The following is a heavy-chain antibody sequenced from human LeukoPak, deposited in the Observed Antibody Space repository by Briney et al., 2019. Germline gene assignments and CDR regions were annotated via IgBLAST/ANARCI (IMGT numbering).Heavy chain of an antibody. J-gene: IGHJ4*02. Sequence: SETLSLTSAVYGGSFSGYYWSWIRQPPGKGLEWIGEINHGGSTNYNPSLKSRVTISVDTSKNQFSLKLSSVTAADTAVYYCARRRLFCSGGSCYRAFDYWGQGTLVTVSS. D-gene: IGHD2-15*01. CDR3: ARRRLFCSGGSCYRAFDY. V-gene: IGHV4-34*01. CDR2: INHGGST. CDR1: GGSFSGYY.